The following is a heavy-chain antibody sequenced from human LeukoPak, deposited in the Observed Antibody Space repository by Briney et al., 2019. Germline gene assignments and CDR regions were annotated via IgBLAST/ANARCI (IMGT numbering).Heavy chain of an antibody. J-gene: IGHJ4*02. CDR3: AREYYDFWSGHYYYFDY. D-gene: IGHD3-3*01. CDR2: INPNSGGT. CDR1: GYTFTGYY. Sequence: ASVKVSCKASGYTFTGYYMHWVRQAPGQGLEWMGWINPNSGGTNYAQKFQGRVTMTRDTSISTAYMELSRLRSDDTAVYYCAREYYDFWSGHYYYFDYWGQGTLVTVSS. V-gene: IGHV1-2*02.